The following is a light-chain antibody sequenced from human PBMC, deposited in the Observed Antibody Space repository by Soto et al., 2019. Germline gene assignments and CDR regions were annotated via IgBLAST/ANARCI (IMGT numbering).Light chain of an antibody. CDR1: SSDVGGYNY. J-gene: IGLJ2*01. Sequence: QSALTQPASVSGSPGPSITISCTGTSSDVGGYNYVSWYQHHPGMAPKLMIYDVSNRPSGVSNRFSGSKSGNTASLTISGLQAEDEADYYCSSYTSTTTLLFGGGTKLTVL. CDR3: SSYTSTTTLL. CDR2: DVS. V-gene: IGLV2-14*03.